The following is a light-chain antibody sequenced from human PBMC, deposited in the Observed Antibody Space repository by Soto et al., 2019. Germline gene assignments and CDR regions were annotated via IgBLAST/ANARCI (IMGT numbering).Light chain of an antibody. CDR1: SSDVGGYNY. CDR2: EVT. V-gene: IGLV2-14*01. CDR3: SSYTTSSTLV. J-gene: IGLJ1*01. Sequence: QSALTQPASVSASPGQSVTISCAGTSSDVGGYNYVSWYQQRPGRAPKLMIYEVTYRPSGVSNRFSGSKSGNTASLTISGLQAEDEADYYCSSYTTSSTLVFGTGT.